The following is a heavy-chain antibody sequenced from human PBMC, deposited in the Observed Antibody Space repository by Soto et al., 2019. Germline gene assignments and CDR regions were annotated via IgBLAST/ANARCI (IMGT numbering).Heavy chain of an antibody. D-gene: IGHD2-2*02. J-gene: IGHJ4*02. Sequence: PSETLSLTCTVSGGSISSYYWSWIRQPPGKGLEWIGYIYYSGSTNYNPSPKSRVTISVDTSKNQFSLKLSSVTAADTAVYYCAGHSSATAINYWGQGTLVTVSS. CDR3: AGHSSATAINY. CDR1: GGSISSYY. V-gene: IGHV4-59*08. CDR2: IYYSGST.